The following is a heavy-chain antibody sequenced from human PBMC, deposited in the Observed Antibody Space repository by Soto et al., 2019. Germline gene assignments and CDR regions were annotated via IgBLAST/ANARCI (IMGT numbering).Heavy chain of an antibody. Sequence: PGVSLRLSFAASGIPFSSYSMSWVRQAPGKGLEWVSTISGSGGTTYYADSVKGRFSISRDNSKNSLYLQMNSLKAGDTAVYYCAKDRGCSGGSCYFPSPIDYWGQGTLVTVSS. CDR3: AKDRGCSGGSCYFPSPIDY. V-gene: IGHV3-23*01. CDR2: ISGSGGTT. J-gene: IGHJ4*02. CDR1: GIPFSSYS. D-gene: IGHD2-15*01.